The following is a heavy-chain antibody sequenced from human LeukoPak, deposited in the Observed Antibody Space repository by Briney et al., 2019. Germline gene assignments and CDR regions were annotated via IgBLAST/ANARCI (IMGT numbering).Heavy chain of an antibody. CDR3: ARYSPAYYYYGMDV. CDR2: FYYTGGT. V-gene: IGHV4-39*07. J-gene: IGHJ6*02. CDR1: GGSVSDSSYY. Sequence: PSETLSLTCTVSGGSVSDSSYYWGWIRQPPGKGLEWIGSFYYTGGTYYSPSFQGQVTISADKSISTAYLQWSSLKASDTAMYYCARYSPAYYYYGMDVWGQGTTVTVSS. D-gene: IGHD5-18*01.